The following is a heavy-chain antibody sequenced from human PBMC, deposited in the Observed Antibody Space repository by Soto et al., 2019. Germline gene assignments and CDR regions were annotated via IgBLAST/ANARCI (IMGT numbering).Heavy chain of an antibody. D-gene: IGHD4-17*01. CDR3: AKEVYGEDFDY. V-gene: IGHV3-30*18. CDR2: ISYDGSNK. J-gene: IGHJ4*02. Sequence: QVQLVESGGGVVQPGRSLRLSCAASGFTFSSYGMHWVRQAPGKGLEWVAVISYDGSNKYYADSVKGRFTISRDNSKNTLYLQMNSLRAEDTAVYYCAKEVYGEDFDYWGQGTLVTVSS. CDR1: GFTFSSYG.